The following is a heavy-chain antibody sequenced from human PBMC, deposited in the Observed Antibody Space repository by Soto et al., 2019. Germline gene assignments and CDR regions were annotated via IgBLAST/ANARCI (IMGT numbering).Heavy chain of an antibody. Sequence: SEPLSLTCDVSGGSFTCYYWSWIRQPPGKGLEWIGEINHSGFTNYNPSLTGRVTISLDTSKSQFSLKLSSLTAADTAFYFCARGHGRFAHWGQGTLVTVSS. CDR3: ARGHGRFAH. CDR2: INHSGFT. CDR1: GGSFTCYY. V-gene: IGHV4-34*01. J-gene: IGHJ4*02.